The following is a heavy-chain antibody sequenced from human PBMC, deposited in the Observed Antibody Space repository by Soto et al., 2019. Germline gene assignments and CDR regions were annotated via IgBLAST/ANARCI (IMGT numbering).Heavy chain of an antibody. J-gene: IGHJ6*02. CDR2: IWYDGSNK. D-gene: IGHD1-7*01. CDR3: ARTGANVGLDV. V-gene: IGHV3-33*01. CDR1: GFTFSSYG. Sequence: PGGSLRLSCAASGFTFSSYGMHWVRQAPGKGLEWVAVIWYDGSNKYYADSVKGRFTISRDNSKNSLYLQMNSLRDEDTAVYYCARTGANVGLDVWGQGTTVTVSS.